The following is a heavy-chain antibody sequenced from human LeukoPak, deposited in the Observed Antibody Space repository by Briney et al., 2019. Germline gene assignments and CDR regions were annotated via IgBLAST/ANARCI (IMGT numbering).Heavy chain of an antibody. CDR2: INPSNGAT. V-gene: IGHV3-23*01. Sequence: PGGSLRLSCAASGFTFSNYAMTWVRQAPGKGLKWVSSINPSNGATYDADSVKGRFTISRDNSKNTLYLQMNSLRAEDTALYYCGRQLGYCSVGSCYFDSWGQGTLVTVSS. CDR1: GFTFSNYA. D-gene: IGHD2-15*01. CDR3: GRQLGYCSVGSCYFDS. J-gene: IGHJ4*02.